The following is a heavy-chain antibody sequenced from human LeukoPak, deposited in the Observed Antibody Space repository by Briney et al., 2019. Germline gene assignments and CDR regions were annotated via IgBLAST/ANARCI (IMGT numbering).Heavy chain of an antibody. J-gene: IGHJ5*02. Sequence: GGSLRLSCAASGFTFSSYAMSWVRQAPGKGLEWVSAISGSGGSTYYADSAKGRFTISRDNSKNTLYLQMNSLRAEDTAVYYCAKDPDAYDFWSGYMNWFDPWGQGTLVTVSS. CDR1: GFTFSSYA. CDR2: ISGSGGST. D-gene: IGHD3-3*01. CDR3: AKDPDAYDFWSGYMNWFDP. V-gene: IGHV3-23*01.